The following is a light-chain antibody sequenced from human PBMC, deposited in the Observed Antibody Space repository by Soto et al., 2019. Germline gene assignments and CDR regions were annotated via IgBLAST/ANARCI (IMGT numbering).Light chain of an antibody. V-gene: IGKV3-15*01. J-gene: IGKJ4*01. Sequence: EIVLTHSPGTLSLSPGERAILSCSASQRVSSTYLAWYQQKPGQTPRLLIYDTSIRATGVPARFSGSRSGAEFTLTISSLQSEDFAVYYCQHYVTWPLTFGGGTKVDNK. CDR3: QHYVTWPLT. CDR1: QRVSSTY. CDR2: DTS.